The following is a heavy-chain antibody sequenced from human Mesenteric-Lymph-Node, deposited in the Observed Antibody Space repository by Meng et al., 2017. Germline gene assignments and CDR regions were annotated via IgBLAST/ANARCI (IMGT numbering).Heavy chain of an antibody. V-gene: IGHV3-74*01. CDR1: GFTFSSYW. CDR3: AKESHWSYFLTEQYNWFDP. J-gene: IGHJ5*02. CDR2: INSDGSST. D-gene: IGHD1-26*01. Sequence: GESLKISCAASGFTFSSYWMHWVRQAPGKGLVWVSRINSDGSSTSYADSVKGRFTISRDNAKNTLYLQMNSLRAEDTAVYYCAKESHWSYFLTEQYNWFDPWGQGTLVTVSS.